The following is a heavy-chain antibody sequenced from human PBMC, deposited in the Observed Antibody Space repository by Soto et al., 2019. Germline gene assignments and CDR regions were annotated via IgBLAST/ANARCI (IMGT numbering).Heavy chain of an antibody. D-gene: IGHD7-27*01. CDR3: AKRGLGIHYGMDV. CDR1: GFTFSSYG. CDR2: ISYDGSNK. J-gene: IGHJ6*02. Sequence: ESGGGVVQPGRSLRLSCAASGFTFSSYGMHWVRQAPGKGLEWVAVISYDGSNKYYADSVKGRFTISRDNSKNTLYLQMNSLRAEDTAVYYCAKRGLGIHYGMDVWGQGTTVTVSS. V-gene: IGHV3-30*18.